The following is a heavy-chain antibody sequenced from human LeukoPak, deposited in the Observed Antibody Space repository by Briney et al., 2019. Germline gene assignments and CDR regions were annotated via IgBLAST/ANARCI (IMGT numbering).Heavy chain of an antibody. CDR2: INAGNGNT. D-gene: IGHD2-2*02. J-gene: IGHJ4*02. CDR1: GYTFTSYA. V-gene: IGHV1-3*01. CDR3: ARGGEDIVVVPAAIAYYFDY. Sequence: ASVKVSCKASGYTFTSYAMHWVRQAPGQRLEWMGWINAGNGNTKYSQKFQGRVTITRDTSASTAYMELSSLRSEDTAVYYCARGGEDIVVVPAAIAYYFDYWGQGTPVTVSS.